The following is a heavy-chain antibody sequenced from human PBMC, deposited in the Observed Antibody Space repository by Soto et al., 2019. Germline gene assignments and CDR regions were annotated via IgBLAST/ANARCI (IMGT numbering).Heavy chain of an antibody. V-gene: IGHV3-7*03. CDR2: IKQDGSEK. J-gene: IGHJ4*02. CDR3: ARDLPMPRGLFDY. CDR1: GFTFSNFW. D-gene: IGHD3-10*01. Sequence: GESLKISCAASGFTFSNFWMSWVRQAPGKGLEWVANIKQDGSEKYYVDSVKGRFTISRDNAKNSLFLQMDSLRVEDTAVYYCARDLPMPRGLFDYWGQGTLVTVSS.